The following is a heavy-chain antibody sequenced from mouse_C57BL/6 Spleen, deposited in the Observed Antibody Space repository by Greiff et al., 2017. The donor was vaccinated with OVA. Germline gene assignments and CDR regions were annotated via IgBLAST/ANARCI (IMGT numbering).Heavy chain of an antibody. D-gene: IGHD1-1*01. CDR1: GYTFTDYE. CDR3: TRYITTVVPFDY. CDR2: IDPETGGT. Sequence: VKLVESGAELVRPGASVTLSCKASGYTFTDYEMHWVKQTPVHGLEWIGAIDPETGGTAYNQKFKGKAILTADKSSSTAYMELRSLTSEDSAVYYCTRYITTVVPFDYWGQGTTLTVSS. J-gene: IGHJ2*01. V-gene: IGHV1-15*01.